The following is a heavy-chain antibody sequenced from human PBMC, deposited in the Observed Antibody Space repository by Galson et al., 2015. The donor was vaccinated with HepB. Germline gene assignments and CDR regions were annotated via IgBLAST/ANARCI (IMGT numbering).Heavy chain of an antibody. V-gene: IGHV3-7*03. J-gene: IGHJ2*01. CDR2: IKQDGSEK. CDR1: GFTFSSYW. Sequence: SLRLSCAASGFTFSSYWMSWVRQAPGKGLEWVANIKQDGSEKYYVDSVKGRFTISRDNAKNSLYLQMNSLRAEDTAVYYCARGLYDSSVFFRYFDLWGRGTLVTVSS. D-gene: IGHD3-22*01. CDR3: ARGLYDSSVFFRYFDL.